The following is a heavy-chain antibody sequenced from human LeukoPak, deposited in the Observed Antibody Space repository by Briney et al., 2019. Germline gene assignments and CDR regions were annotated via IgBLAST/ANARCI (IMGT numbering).Heavy chain of an antibody. CDR3: ARDLKGYCSGGSCPPNWFDP. V-gene: IGHV1-2*06. CDR2: INPNSGGT. CDR1: GYTFTGYY. Sequence: ASVKVSCKASGYTFTGYYMHWVRQAPGQGLEWMGRINPNSGGTNYAQKFQGRVTMTRDTSISTAYMELSRLRSDDTAVYYCARDLKGYCSGGSCPPNWFDPWGQGTLATVSS. D-gene: IGHD2-15*01. J-gene: IGHJ5*02.